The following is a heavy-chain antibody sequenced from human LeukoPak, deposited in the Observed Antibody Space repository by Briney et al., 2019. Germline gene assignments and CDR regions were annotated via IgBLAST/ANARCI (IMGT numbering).Heavy chain of an antibody. CDR2: ISAHNGNT. Sequence: GASVRVSCKASVYTFTSYGISWVRQAPGQGREWVGGISAHNGNTNYAHKLQGRVTITTDTSTSTAYMELRSVRSDDTAVYFCARYAGGGWRANWFDPWGQGTLVTVSS. J-gene: IGHJ5*02. V-gene: IGHV1-18*01. CDR1: VYTFTSYG. D-gene: IGHD6-19*01. CDR3: ARYAGGGWRANWFDP.